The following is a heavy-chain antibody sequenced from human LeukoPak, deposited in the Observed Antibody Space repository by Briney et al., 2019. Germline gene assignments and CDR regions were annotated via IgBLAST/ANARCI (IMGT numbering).Heavy chain of an antibody. CDR1: GITLSDHY. Sequence: GGSLRLSCAASGITLSDHYMDWVRQAPGKGLVWVSRINSDGSSTSYADSVKGRFTISRDNAKNTLYLQMNSLRAEDTAVYYCASMSFDYWGQGTLVTVSS. CDR3: ASMSFDY. CDR2: INSDGSST. V-gene: IGHV3-74*01. J-gene: IGHJ4*02. D-gene: IGHD3-16*01.